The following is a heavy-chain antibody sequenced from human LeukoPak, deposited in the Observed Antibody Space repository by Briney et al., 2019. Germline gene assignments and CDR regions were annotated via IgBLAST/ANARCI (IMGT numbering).Heavy chain of an antibody. CDR3: ARVFVDYITGTTNDAFDI. J-gene: IGHJ3*02. V-gene: IGHV4-34*01. CDR1: GGSFSGYY. CDR2: INHSGST. D-gene: IGHD1-7*01. Sequence: SETLSLTCAVYGGSFSGYYWSWIRQPPGKGLEWIGGINHSGSTNYNPSLKSRVTISVDTSKNQFSLKLSSVTAADTAVYYCARVFVDYITGTTNDAFDIWGQGTMVTVSS.